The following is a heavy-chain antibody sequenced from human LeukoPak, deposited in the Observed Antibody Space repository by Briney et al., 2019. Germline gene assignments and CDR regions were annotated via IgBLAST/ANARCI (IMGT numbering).Heavy chain of an antibody. CDR1: GFTFSDYY. Sequence: PGGSLRLSCAASGFTFSDYYMSWIRRAPGKGLEWVSYISSSGSTIYYADSVKGRFTISRDNSKNTLYLRMHSLRADDTAVYYCASGAGCGGDCYSDYWGQGTLVTVSS. CDR2: ISSSGSTI. D-gene: IGHD2-21*01. CDR3: ASGAGCGGDCYSDY. J-gene: IGHJ4*02. V-gene: IGHV3-11*01.